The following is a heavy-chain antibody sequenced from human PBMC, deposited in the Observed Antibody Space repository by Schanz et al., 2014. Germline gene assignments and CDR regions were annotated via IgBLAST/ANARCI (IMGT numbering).Heavy chain of an antibody. CDR2: FMPFLGIT. CDR1: GDTFDNFG. Sequence: QVQLVQSGSELKKPGSSVKVSCKATGDTFDNFGISWVRQAPGQGPEWIGRFMPFLGITNLAQKFQDRVTMTADKATSTAYMELSGLRSDDAAMYYCARDKWNYGVGIFDIWGQGPMVTVSS. CDR3: ARDKWNYGVGIFDI. D-gene: IGHD1-7*01. V-gene: IGHV1-69*09. J-gene: IGHJ3*02.